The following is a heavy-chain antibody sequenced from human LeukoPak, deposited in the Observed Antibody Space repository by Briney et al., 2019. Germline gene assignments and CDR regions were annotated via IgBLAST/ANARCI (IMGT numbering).Heavy chain of an antibody. CDR3: ARRRYSGSYYREFDAFDI. D-gene: IGHD1-26*01. J-gene: IGHJ3*02. CDR2: IRYDGSNK. CDR1: GFTFSSYG. V-gene: IGHV3-30*02. Sequence: GGSLRLSCAASGFTFSSYGMHWVRQAPGKGLEWVAFIRYDGSNKYYADSVKGRFTISRDNSKNTLYLQMNSLRSEDTAVYYCARRRYSGSYYREFDAFDIWGQGTMVTVSS.